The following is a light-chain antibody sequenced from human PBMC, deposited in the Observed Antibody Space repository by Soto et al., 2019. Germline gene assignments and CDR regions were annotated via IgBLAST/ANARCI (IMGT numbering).Light chain of an antibody. V-gene: IGKV3-15*01. CDR3: QQYKNWPPIT. CDR2: GAS. CDR1: QSLSSS. J-gene: IGKJ5*01. Sequence: EIVMTQSPSPLSVSPGEGATLSCRASQSLSSSLAWYQQRPGQAPRLLIYGASTRATGIPARFSGSGFGTEFTLTISSLQSEDFAVYYCQQYKNWPPITFGQGTRMEIK.